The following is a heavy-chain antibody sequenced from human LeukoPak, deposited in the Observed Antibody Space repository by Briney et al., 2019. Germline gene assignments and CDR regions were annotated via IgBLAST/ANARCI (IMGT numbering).Heavy chain of an antibody. CDR3: ARLPTYYDYVWGSYRPTNYFDY. CDR2: IYPGDSDT. J-gene: IGHJ4*02. Sequence: GESLKISCKGSGYSFTGYWIGWVRQMPGKGLEWMGIIYPGDSDTRYSPSFQGQVTISADKSISTAYLQWSSLKASDTAMYYCARLPTYYDYVWGSYRPTNYFDYWGQGTLVTVSS. CDR1: GYSFTGYW. V-gene: IGHV5-51*01. D-gene: IGHD3-16*02.